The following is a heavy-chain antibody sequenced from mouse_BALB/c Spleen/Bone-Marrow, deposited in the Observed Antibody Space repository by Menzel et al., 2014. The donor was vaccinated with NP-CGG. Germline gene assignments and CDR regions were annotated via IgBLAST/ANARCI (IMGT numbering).Heavy chain of an antibody. V-gene: IGHV1-18*01. D-gene: IGHD1-1*01. CDR3: ARWDYYGYAMDY. J-gene: IGHJ4*01. Sequence: DVKLQESGPELVKPGASMKISCKASGYSFTGYTMNWVKQSHGKNLEWIGLINPYNDGTSYNQKFMGKATLTVDKSSSTAYMELLSLTSEDSAVYYCARWDYYGYAMDYWGQGTSVTVSS. CDR1: GYSFTGYT. CDR2: INPYNDGT.